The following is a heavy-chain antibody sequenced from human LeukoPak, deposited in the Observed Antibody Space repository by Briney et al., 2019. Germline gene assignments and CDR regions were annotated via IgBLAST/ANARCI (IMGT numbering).Heavy chain of an antibody. CDR1: GFTFSSYE. CDR2: IRCTGSTI. J-gene: IGHJ4*02. V-gene: IGHV3-48*03. CDR3: ARDLRVGDINFDY. D-gene: IGHD3-10*01. Sequence: GGSLRLSCATSGFTFSSYEMDRVRQAPGKGLEWASYIRCTGSTIFYADSVKGRFTISRDNAKNSLYLQMNSLRAEDTGVYYCARDLRVGDINFDYWGQGTLVSVSS.